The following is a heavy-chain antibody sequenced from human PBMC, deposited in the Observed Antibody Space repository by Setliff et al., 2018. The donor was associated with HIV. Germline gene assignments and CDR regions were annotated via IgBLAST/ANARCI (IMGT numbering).Heavy chain of an antibody. V-gene: IGHV4-39*01. CDR2: IYNSGSR. CDR3: AKSDTTMDGGTPFYMDV. Sequence: SETLSLTCSVSGDSISSSSYYWGWIRQPPGEGLEWVGSIYNSGSRYYNPSLNSRVTISVDTSKNQFSLKLSSVTAADTAVYYCAKSDTTMDGGTPFYMDVWGKGTTVTVSS. D-gene: IGHD3-10*01. CDR1: GDSISSSSYY. J-gene: IGHJ6*03.